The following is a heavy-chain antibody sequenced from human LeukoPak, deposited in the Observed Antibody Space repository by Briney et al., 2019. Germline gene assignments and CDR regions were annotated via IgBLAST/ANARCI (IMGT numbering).Heavy chain of an antibody. J-gene: IGHJ4*02. V-gene: IGHV3-21*01. CDR1: GFTFGSYS. D-gene: IGHD3-22*01. CDR2: ISSSSSYI. Sequence: GGSLRLSCAASGFTFGSYSMNWVRQAPGKGLEWVSSISSSSSYIYYADSVKGRFTISRDNAKNSLYLQMNSLRAEDTAVYYCAREGTMIVVVMDYWGQGTLVTVSS. CDR3: AREGTMIVVVMDY.